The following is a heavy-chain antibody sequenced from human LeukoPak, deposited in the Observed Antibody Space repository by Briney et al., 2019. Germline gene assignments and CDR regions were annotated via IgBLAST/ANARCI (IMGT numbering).Heavy chain of an antibody. CDR3: ARANIAAAVRGGYFDY. J-gene: IGHJ4*02. Sequence: PSETLSLTCTVSGGSISSSSYYWGWIRQPPGKGLEWIGSIYYSGSTYYNPSLKSRVTISVDTSKNQFSLKLSSVTAADTAVYYCARANIAAAVRGGYFDYWGQGTLVTVSS. CDR2: IYYSGST. V-gene: IGHV4-39*07. D-gene: IGHD6-13*01. CDR1: GGSISSSSYY.